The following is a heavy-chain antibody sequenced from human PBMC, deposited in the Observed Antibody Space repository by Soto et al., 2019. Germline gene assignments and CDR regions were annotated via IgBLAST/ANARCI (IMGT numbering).Heavy chain of an antibody. D-gene: IGHD6-19*01. CDR3: AKDKNSSGGYHAFDI. CDR1: GFTFDDYA. V-gene: IGHV3-9*01. CDR2: ISWNSGSI. J-gene: IGHJ3*02. Sequence: GGSLRLSCAASGFTFDDYAMHWVRQAPGKGLEWVSGISWNSGSIGYADSVKGRFTISRDNAKNSLYLQMNSLRAEDTALYFFAKDKNSSGGYHAFDIWGQGTMVTVSS.